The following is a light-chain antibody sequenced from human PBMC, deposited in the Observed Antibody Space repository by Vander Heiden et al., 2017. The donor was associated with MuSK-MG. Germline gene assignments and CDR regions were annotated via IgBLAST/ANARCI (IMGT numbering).Light chain of an antibody. CDR1: QSVSSSY. CDR3: QQYGG. CDR2: GAS. Sequence: EIVLTQSPGTLSLSPGERATLSCRDSQSVSSSYLAWYQQKPGQAPRLLIYGASSSATGIQDRFSGSGSVTDFTLTLSRLEPEDFAGYYCQQYGGFGQGTKLEIK. J-gene: IGKJ2*03. V-gene: IGKV3-20*01.